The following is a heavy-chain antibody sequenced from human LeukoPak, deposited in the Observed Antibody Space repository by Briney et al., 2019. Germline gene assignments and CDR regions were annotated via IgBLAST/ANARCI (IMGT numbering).Heavy chain of an antibody. V-gene: IGHV4-34*01. CDR1: GGSFNGYY. J-gene: IGHJ6*02. CDR2: INHIGTT. CDR3: ARLVVTAPQYHYYMDV. Sequence: SETLSLTCNVSGGSFNGYYWTWLRQPPGKGLEWIAEINHIGTTTHNPSLKSRVTVSTDTSKQQFFLKLTSVTAADTALYYCARLVVTAPQYHYYMDVWGQGTTVTVSS. D-gene: IGHD2-21*02.